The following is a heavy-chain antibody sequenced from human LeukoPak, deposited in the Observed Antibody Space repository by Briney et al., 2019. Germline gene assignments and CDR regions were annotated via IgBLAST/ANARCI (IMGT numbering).Heavy chain of an antibody. D-gene: IGHD2-2*01. CDR2: ISYDGSNK. V-gene: IGHV3-30-3*01. CDR3: ARDTGDCSSTSCSFDY. J-gene: IGHJ4*02. CDR1: GFTFSSYA. Sequence: PGGSLRLPCAASGFTFSSYAMHWVRQAPGKGLEWVAVISYDGSNKYYADSVKGRFTISRDNSKNTLYLQMNSLRAEDTAVYYCARDTGDCSSTSCSFDYWGQGTLVTVSS.